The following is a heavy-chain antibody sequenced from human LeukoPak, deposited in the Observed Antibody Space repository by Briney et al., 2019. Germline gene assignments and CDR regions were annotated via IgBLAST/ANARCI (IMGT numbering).Heavy chain of an antibody. CDR1: GFTVSSNY. CDR3: ARAYESAYSSSWSLWYYYYYMDV. CDR2: IYSGGST. V-gene: IGHV3-53*01. D-gene: IGHD6-13*01. Sequence: PGRSLTLSCPASGFTVSSNYMSWVRQAPGKGLEWDSVIYSGGSTYYEDSVKGRFTISRDNSKNTLYLQMNSLRAEDTAVYYCARAYESAYSSSWSLWYYYYYMDVWGKGTTGTVS. J-gene: IGHJ6*03.